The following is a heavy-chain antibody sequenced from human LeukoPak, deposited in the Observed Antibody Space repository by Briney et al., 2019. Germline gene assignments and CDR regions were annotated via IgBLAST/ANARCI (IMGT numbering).Heavy chain of an antibody. J-gene: IGHJ6*03. CDR2: ISSSSSYI. CDR3: ARSGTTFYMDV. D-gene: IGHD2-2*01. V-gene: IGHV3-21*01. CDR1: GFTFSSYS. Sequence: GGSLRLSCAASGFTFSSYSMNWVRQAPGKGLEWVSSISSSSSYIYYADSVKGRFTISRDNAKNSLYLQMNSLRAEDTAVYYCARSGTTFYMDVWGKGTTVTVSS.